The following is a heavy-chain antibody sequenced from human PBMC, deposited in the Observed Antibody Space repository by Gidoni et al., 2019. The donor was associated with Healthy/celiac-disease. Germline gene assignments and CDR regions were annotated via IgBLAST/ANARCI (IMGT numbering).Heavy chain of an antibody. CDR1: GGSFSGYY. CDR2: INHSGST. J-gene: IGHJ4*02. CDR3: ARAFKKHRLDY. V-gene: IGHV4-34*01. Sequence: QVQLQQWGAGLLKPSETLSLTCAVYGGSFSGYYWSWIRQPPGKGLEWIGEINHSGSTNYNPSLKSRVTISVDTSKNQFSLKLSSVTAADTAVYYCARAFKKHRLDYWGQGTLVTVSS.